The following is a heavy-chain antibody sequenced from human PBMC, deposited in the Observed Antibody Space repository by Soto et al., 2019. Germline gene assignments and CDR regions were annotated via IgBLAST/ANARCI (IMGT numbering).Heavy chain of an antibody. CDR3: ARGGGRITMVRGVHLFDN. J-gene: IGHJ4*02. Sequence: QVQLQQWGAGLLKPSETLSLTCAVYGGSFSGYYWSWIRQPPGKGLEWIGEINHSGSTNYNPSLKSRVTISVDTSKNQFSLKLSSVTAADTAVYYCARGGGRITMVRGVHLFDNWGQGTLVTVSS. V-gene: IGHV4-34*01. D-gene: IGHD3-10*01. CDR2: INHSGST. CDR1: GGSFSGYY.